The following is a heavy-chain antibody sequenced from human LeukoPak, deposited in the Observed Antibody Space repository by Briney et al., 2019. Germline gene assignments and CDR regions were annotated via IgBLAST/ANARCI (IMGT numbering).Heavy chain of an antibody. CDR1: GGSISSYY. Sequence: TTSETLSLTCTVSGGSISSYYWSWIRQPPGKGLEWIGYIYYSGSTNYNPSLKSRVTISVDTSKNQFSLKLSSVTAADTAVYYCARTTEGGYTYGYFYYYYMDAWGKGTTVTISS. J-gene: IGHJ6*03. CDR3: ARTTEGGYTYGYFYYYYMDA. D-gene: IGHD5-18*01. CDR2: IYYSGST. V-gene: IGHV4-59*01.